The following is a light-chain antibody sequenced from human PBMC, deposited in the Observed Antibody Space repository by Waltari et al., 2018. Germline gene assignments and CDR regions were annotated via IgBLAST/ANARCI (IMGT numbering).Light chain of an antibody. CDR1: ENVNNY. CDR3: LHGYAPPYS. CDR2: KAS. Sequence: SVGDRVTITCRASENVNNYLNWYQQKPGKAPELLISKASTLQSGVTSRFSGSGSGTDYTFTISSLQSEDVATYYCLHGYAPPYSFGQGTKVEI. J-gene: IGKJ2*03. V-gene: IGKV1-39*02.